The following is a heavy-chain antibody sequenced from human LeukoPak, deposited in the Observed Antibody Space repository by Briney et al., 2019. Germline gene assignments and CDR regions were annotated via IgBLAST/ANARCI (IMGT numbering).Heavy chain of an antibody. CDR2: ISNDGGGT. J-gene: IGHJ5*02. CDR3: AKGSSGYFVDL. D-gene: IGHD3-22*01. V-gene: IGHV3-23*01. CDR1: GFTFTTAW. Sequence: GGSLRLSCEASGFTFTTAWMSWVRQAPGKGLEWVSAISNDGGGTNYADFVKGRFTISRDNSKNTLFLQMNSLRAEDTALYYCAKGSSGYFVDLWGQGTLVTVSS.